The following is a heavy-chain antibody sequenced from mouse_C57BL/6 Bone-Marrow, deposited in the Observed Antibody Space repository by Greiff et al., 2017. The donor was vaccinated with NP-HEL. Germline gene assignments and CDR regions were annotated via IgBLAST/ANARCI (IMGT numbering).Heavy chain of an antibody. CDR3: ARERIYYYGSSYGRDAMDY. J-gene: IGHJ4*01. V-gene: IGHV1-82*01. Sequence: QVQLKQSGPELVKPGASVKISCKASGYAFSSSWMNWVKQRPGKGLEWIGRIYPGDGDTNYNGKFKGKATLTADKSSSTAYMQLSSLTSEDSAVYFCARERIYYYGSSYGRDAMDYWGQGTSVTVSS. CDR1: GYAFSSSW. CDR2: IYPGDGDT. D-gene: IGHD1-1*01.